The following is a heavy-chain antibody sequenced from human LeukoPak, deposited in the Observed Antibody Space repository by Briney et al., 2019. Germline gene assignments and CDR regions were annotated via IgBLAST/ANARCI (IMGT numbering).Heavy chain of an antibody. Sequence: SETLSLTCTVSGGSVSSYQWGWIRQPPGKGLEWIAYVSYSGNTNYNPSLRSRVTISIDTSKNQFSLKLRSVTAADTAVYYCARDGVFGTFDPWGQGTLVTVSS. CDR3: ARDGVFGTFDP. CDR1: GGSVSSYQ. J-gene: IGHJ5*02. D-gene: IGHD3-10*01. CDR2: VSYSGNT. V-gene: IGHV4-59*02.